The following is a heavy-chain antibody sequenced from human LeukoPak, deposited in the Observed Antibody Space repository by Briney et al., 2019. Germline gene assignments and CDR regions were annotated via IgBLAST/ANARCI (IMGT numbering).Heavy chain of an antibody. CDR3: ATNKTMVTTAGLFDP. J-gene: IGHJ5*02. CDR1: GGSNRSGTYY. Sequence: ADTQSLTCAVWGGSNRSGTYYWPWSRQSPGKVLEWHEGIYNSASTYYNPSFKSRVTLSVDTSRNQFSLNLRSVTAADTGMYYCATNKTMVTTAGLFDPWGQGTLVIVSS. CDR2: IYNSAST. D-gene: IGHD4-17*01. V-gene: IGHV4-39*01.